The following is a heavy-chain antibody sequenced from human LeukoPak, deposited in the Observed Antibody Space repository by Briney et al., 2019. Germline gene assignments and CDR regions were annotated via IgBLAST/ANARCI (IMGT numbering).Heavy chain of an antibody. CDR3: ARGPSGSDY. CDR1: GYTFTGYY. CDR2: INPSSGGT. V-gene: IGHV1-2*06. D-gene: IGHD3-10*01. Sequence: GASMKVSCKVSGYTFTGYYLHWVRQAPGQGLEWMGRINPSSGGTNYAQKFQGRVTMTRDTSINTAYMDLSSLRSDDTAVYYCARGPSGSDYWGQGTLVTVSS. J-gene: IGHJ4*02.